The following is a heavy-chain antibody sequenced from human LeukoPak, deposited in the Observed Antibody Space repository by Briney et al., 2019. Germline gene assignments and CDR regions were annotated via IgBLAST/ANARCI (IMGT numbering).Heavy chain of an antibody. CDR2: MYSGGGT. Sequence: PGGSLRLSRVASGLNVSDNYMNWVRQAPGKGLEWVSVMYSGGGTHYTDSVQGRFTLFRDTSKSSMYLQMNTLRTEDTAVYYCARGVGAYDAFDVWGQGTMVTVSS. CDR3: ARGVGAYDAFDV. CDR1: GLNVSDNY. V-gene: IGHV3-66*02. J-gene: IGHJ3*01. D-gene: IGHD1-26*01.